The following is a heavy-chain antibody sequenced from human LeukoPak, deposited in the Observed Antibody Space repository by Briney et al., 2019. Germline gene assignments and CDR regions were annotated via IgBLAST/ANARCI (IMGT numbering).Heavy chain of an antibody. Sequence: GASVKVSCKASGYTFTGYYMHWVRQAPGQGLEWMGWINPKSGDTNYAQKFQGRVTMTRDTSISTAYMELSRLRSDDTAVYYCASGRDCGDERGAFDIWGQGTMVTVSS. CDR2: INPKSGDT. V-gene: IGHV1-2*02. J-gene: IGHJ3*02. D-gene: IGHD4-17*01. CDR1: GYTFTGYY. CDR3: ASGRDCGDERGAFDI.